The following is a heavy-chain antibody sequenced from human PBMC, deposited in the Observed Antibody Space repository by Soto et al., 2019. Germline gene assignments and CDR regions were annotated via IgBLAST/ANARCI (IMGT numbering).Heavy chain of an antibody. Sequence: GGSLRLSCAASGFTFSSHGMHWVRQAPGKGLEWVAVISSDERNEYYGDSVKGRFTISRDNSKNTLYLHMNSLRIEDTAVYYCAKDQNVLRFLEWLTALDYWGQGTLVTVSS. J-gene: IGHJ4*02. CDR2: ISSDERNE. V-gene: IGHV3-30*18. CDR1: GFTFSSHG. D-gene: IGHD3-3*01. CDR3: AKDQNVLRFLEWLTALDY.